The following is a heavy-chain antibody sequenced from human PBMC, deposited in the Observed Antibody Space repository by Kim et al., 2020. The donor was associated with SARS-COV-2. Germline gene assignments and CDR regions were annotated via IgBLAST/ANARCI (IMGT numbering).Heavy chain of an antibody. CDR3: ARDTKDIVVVSVFDY. D-gene: IGHD2-2*01. Sequence: DAGKGRFTISRDNAKNSLYLQMNSLRAEDTAVYYCARDTKDIVVVSVFDYWGQGTLVTVSS. V-gene: IGHV3-21*01. J-gene: IGHJ4*02.